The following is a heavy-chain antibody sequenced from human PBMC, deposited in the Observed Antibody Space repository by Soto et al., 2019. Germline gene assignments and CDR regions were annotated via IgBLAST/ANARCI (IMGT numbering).Heavy chain of an antibody. V-gene: IGHV4-30-4*01. CDR3: ARDRDGDYGPAGMDY. CDR1: GGSISSGDYY. D-gene: IGHD4-17*01. J-gene: IGHJ4*02. CDR2: IYYSGST. Sequence: PSETLSLTCTVSGGSISSGDYYWSWIRQPPGKGLEWIGYIYYSGSTYYNPSLKSRVTISVDTSKNQFSLKLSSVTAADTAVYYCARDRDGDYGPAGMDYWGQGTLVTVSS.